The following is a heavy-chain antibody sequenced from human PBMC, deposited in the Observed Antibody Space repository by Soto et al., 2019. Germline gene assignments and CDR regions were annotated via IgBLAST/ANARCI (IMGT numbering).Heavy chain of an antibody. V-gene: IGHV3-23*01. J-gene: IGHJ4*02. CDR3: ATPAYDY. CDR1: GFIFSTSGSAFSRYA. CDR2: ISGSGVRT. D-gene: IGHD3-16*01. Sequence: GGSLRLSCAASGFIFSTSGSAFSRYAMTWVRQTPGKALEWVSSISGSGVRTYYSDSVRGRFTISRDNSKDRLYLEMNSVRAEDTAVYYCATPAYDYWGQGTLVTVSS.